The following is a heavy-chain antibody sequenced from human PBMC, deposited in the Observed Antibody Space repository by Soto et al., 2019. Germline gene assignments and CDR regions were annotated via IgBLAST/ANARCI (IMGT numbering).Heavy chain of an antibody. J-gene: IGHJ4*02. Sequence: EVQLLESGGGLVQPGGSLRLSCAASGFPFGSHAMSGVRQAPGKGLEWVSLVSGNGGTTNYADSVKGRFTISRDNSQKTLYLQMNSLRAEDTAIYYCAKGKAHTLFGVDTLFDYWGQGTLVTVSS. V-gene: IGHV3-23*01. D-gene: IGHD3-3*01. CDR2: VSGNGGTT. CDR3: AKGKAHTLFGVDTLFDY. CDR1: GFPFGSHA.